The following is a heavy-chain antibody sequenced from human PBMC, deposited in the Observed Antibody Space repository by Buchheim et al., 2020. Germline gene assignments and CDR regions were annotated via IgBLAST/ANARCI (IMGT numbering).Heavy chain of an antibody. D-gene: IGHD6-13*01. Sequence: QLQVQESGPGLVKPSETLSLTCTVSGGSITSSSYYWGWVRQPPGKGLEWIGSIYYSGSTYFTPSLKSRVTISVATSKDELSLKRCFVTAADTAVYYCAGSSGMRFDLLGPGNL. CDR1: GGSITSSSYY. CDR3: AGSSGMRFDL. J-gene: IGHJ5*02. CDR2: IYYSGST. V-gene: IGHV4-39*01.